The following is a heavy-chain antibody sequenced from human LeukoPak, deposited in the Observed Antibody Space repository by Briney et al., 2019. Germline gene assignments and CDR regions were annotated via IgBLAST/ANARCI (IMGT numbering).Heavy chain of an antibody. J-gene: IGHJ3*02. CDR3: ARGRYCSADICTGGDSFDI. D-gene: IGHD2-15*01. V-gene: IGHV4-4*07. CDR2: KYARGSS. CDR1: GGSISNYY. Sequence: SETLSLTCTVSGGSISNYYWSWIRQPAGKGLEWIGRKYARGSSNYNPPVQSRVTMSVDTSKNQFSQKLRSVTAADTAVYYCARGRYCSADICTGGDSFDIWGQGTMVSVSP.